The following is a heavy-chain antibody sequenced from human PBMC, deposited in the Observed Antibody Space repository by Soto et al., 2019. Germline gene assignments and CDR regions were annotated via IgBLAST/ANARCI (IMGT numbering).Heavy chain of an antibody. CDR2: IIPIFGTA. Sequence: SVKVSCKASGGTFSSYAISWVRQAPGQGLEWMGGIIPIFGTANYAQKFQGRVTITADESTSTAYMELSSLRSEDTAVYYCARDQQQLADYYYSGMDVWGQGTTVTVSS. V-gene: IGHV1-69*13. D-gene: IGHD6-13*01. CDR1: GGTFSSYA. J-gene: IGHJ6*02. CDR3: ARDQQQLADYYYSGMDV.